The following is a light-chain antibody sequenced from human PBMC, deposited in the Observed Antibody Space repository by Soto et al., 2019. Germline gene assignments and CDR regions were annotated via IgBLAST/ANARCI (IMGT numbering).Light chain of an antibody. V-gene: IGKV1-5*03. CDR1: QSISSW. Sequence: DIQMTQSPSTLSASVGDRVTITCRASQSISSWLAWYQQKPGKAPKLLIYKASSLESGVPSRFSGSGSGTEFTLTISSLQPDGFASYYCQQYNSYSRTFGQGTKVEIK. CDR3: QQYNSYSRT. CDR2: KAS. J-gene: IGKJ1*01.